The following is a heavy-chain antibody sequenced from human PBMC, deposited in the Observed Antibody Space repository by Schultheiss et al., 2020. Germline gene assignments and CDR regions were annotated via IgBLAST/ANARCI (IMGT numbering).Heavy chain of an antibody. J-gene: IGHJ5*02. V-gene: IGHV4-34*01. CDR2: INHSGST. CDR1: GGSFSGYY. Sequence: SETLSLTCAVYGGSFSGYYWSWIRQPPGKGLEWIGEINHSGSTNYNPSLKSRVTISVDTSKNQFSLKLSSVTAADTAVYYCARGERSYYDFWSGYYKGNWFDPWGQGTLVNGYS. D-gene: IGHD3-3*01. CDR3: ARGERSYYDFWSGYYKGNWFDP.